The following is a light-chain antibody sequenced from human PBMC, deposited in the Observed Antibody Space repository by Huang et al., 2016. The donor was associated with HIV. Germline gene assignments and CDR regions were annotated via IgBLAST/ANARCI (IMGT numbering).Light chain of an antibody. CDR3: QQFHSIPWT. CDR2: VAS. V-gene: IGKV1-33*01. J-gene: IGKJ1*01. CDR1: QDISRN. Sequence: DIQMTQSPSSLSASVGDRVTITCQASQDISRNLNWVPQKPGEAPKLLINVASNSVTGVPVRFSGSGSGTSFTFTINGLQPDDIATYYCQQFHSIPWTFGQGTYVDIK.